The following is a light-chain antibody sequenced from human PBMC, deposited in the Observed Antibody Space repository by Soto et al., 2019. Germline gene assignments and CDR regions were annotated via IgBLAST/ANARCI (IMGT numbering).Light chain of an antibody. CDR2: GAS. Sequence: EVVMTQSPATLSVSAGETVTLSCRASQSVSTKLAWYQQKPGLAPRLLIFGASTRATGVPARFSGSGSGTEFTLTISSLQSEDFAVYYCQQYTNWPPNTFGQGTRLEMK. V-gene: IGKV3-15*01. CDR1: QSVSTK. CDR3: QQYTNWPPNT. J-gene: IGKJ5*01.